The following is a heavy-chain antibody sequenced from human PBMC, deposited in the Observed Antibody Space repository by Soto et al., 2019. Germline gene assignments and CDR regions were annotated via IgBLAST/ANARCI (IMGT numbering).Heavy chain of an antibody. Sequence: GASVKVSCKASGYTFTSYAMHWVRQAPGQRLEWMGWINAGNGNTKYSQKFQGRVTITRDTSASTAYMELSSLRSEDTAVYYCARVLVRTRNDAFDIWGQGTMVTVSS. D-gene: IGHD3-10*01. J-gene: IGHJ3*02. CDR1: GYTFTSYA. CDR3: ARVLVRTRNDAFDI. V-gene: IGHV1-3*01. CDR2: INAGNGNT.